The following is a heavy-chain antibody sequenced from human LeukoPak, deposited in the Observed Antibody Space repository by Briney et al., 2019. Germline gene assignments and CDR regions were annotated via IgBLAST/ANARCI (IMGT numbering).Heavy chain of an antibody. D-gene: IGHD6-19*01. V-gene: IGHV1-18*04. CDR1: GYTFTGYY. J-gene: IGHJ6*02. CDR2: ISAYNGNT. CDR3: AQVAGTFYYYYGMDV. Sequence: GASVKVSCKASGYTFTGYYMHWVRQAPGQGLEWMGWISAYNGNTNYAQKLQGRVTMTTDTSTSTAYMELRSLRSDDTAVYYCAQVAGTFYYYYGMDVWGQGTTVTVSS.